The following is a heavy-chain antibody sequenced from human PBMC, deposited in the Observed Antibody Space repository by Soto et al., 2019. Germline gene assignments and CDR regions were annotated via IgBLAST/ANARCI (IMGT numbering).Heavy chain of an antibody. J-gene: IGHJ5*02. CDR3: GRRSKQQLVTRNWFDP. D-gene: IGHD6-13*01. CDR1: GYSISSGYY. V-gene: IGHV4-38-2*01. CDR2: IYHSGST. Sequence: SETLSLTCAVSGYSISSGYYWGWIRQPPGKGLEWIGSIYHSGSTYYNPSLKSRVTISVDTSKNQFSLKLSSVTAADTAVYYCGRRSKQQLVTRNWFDPWGQRTLVTVSS.